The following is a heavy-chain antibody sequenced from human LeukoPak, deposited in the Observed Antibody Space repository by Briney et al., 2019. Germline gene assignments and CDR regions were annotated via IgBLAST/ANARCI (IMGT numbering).Heavy chain of an antibody. CDR3: AKDYGTYYYDSSGYYFDY. V-gene: IGHV3-30*02. D-gene: IGHD3-22*01. CDR2: IRYDGSNK. CDR1: GFTFSSYG. J-gene: IGHJ4*02. Sequence: GGSLRLSCAASGFTFSSYGMHWVRQAPGKGLEWVAFIRYDGSNKYYADSVKGRFTISRDNSKNTLYLQMNSLRAEDTAVYYCAKDYGTYYYDSSGYYFDYWGQGTLVTVSS.